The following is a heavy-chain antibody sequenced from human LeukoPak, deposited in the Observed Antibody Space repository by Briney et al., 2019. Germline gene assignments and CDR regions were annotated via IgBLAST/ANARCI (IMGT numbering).Heavy chain of an antibody. CDR3: ARPGRPGSRYYYGMDV. Sequence: PSQTLSLTCTVSGGSISSGGYYWGWIRQPPGKGLEWIGSIYYSGSTYYNPSLKSRVTISVDTSKNQFSLKLSSVTAADTAVYYCARPGRPGSRYYYGMDVWGQGTTVTVSS. J-gene: IGHJ6*02. V-gene: IGHV4-39*01. CDR1: GGSISSGGYY. CDR2: IYYSGST. D-gene: IGHD2-15*01.